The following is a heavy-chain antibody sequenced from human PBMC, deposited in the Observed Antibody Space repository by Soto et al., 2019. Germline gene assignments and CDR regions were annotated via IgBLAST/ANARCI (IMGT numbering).Heavy chain of an antibody. V-gene: IGHV4-31*03. J-gene: IGHJ6*02. CDR3: ARKVVAATSLYYGMDV. CDR1: GGSISSGGYY. D-gene: IGHD2-15*01. Sequence: SETLSLTCTVSGGSISSGGYYWSWIRQHPGKGLEWIGYIYYSGSTYYNPSLKSRVTISVDTSKNQFSLKLSSVTAADTAVYYCARKVVAATSLYYGMDVWGQGTTVTVSS. CDR2: IYYSGST.